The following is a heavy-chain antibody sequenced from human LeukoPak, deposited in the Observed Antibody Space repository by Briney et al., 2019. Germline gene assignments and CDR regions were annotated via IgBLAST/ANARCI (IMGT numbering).Heavy chain of an antibody. J-gene: IGHJ3*02. CDR2: IYSGGST. CDR1: GFTVSSNY. V-gene: IGHV3-66*01. Sequence: GGSLRLSSAASGFTVSSNYMSWVRQAPGKGLEWVSVIYSGGSTYYADSVKGRFTISRDNSKNTLYLQMNSLRAEDTAMYYCARDAATVTTRGVGDAFDIWGQGTMVTVSS. D-gene: IGHD4-17*01. CDR3: ARDAATVTTRGVGDAFDI.